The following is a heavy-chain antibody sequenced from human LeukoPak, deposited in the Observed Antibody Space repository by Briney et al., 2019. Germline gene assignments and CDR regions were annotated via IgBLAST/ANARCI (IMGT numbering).Heavy chain of an antibody. V-gene: IGHV4-34*01. J-gene: IGHJ4*02. CDR3: ARVRMGDYDILTGYYALYYFDY. CDR2: INHSGST. D-gene: IGHD3-9*01. Sequence: SETLSLTCAVYGGSFSGYYWTWIRQPPGKGLEWIWEINHSGSTNYNPSLKSRVTISVDTSKNQFSLKLSSVTAADTAVYYCARVRMGDYDILTGYYALYYFDYWGQGTLVTVSS. CDR1: GGSFSGYY.